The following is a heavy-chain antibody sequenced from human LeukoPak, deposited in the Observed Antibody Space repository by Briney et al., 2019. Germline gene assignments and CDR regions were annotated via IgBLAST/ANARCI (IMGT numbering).Heavy chain of an antibody. J-gene: IGHJ6*03. CDR3: ARTLGFGGHMDV. CDR1: GYTFTSNY. V-gene: IGHV1-2*02. Sequence: ASVKVSCKSFGYTFTSNYMHWVRQAPGQGLEWMGWINPNSGGTNYAQKFQGRVTMTRDTSISTAYMELSRLRSDDTAVYYCARTLGFGGHMDVWGKGTTVTVSS. D-gene: IGHD3-10*01. CDR2: INPNSGGT.